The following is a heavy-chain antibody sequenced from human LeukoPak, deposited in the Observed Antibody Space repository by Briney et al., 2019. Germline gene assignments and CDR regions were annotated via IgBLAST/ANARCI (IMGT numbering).Heavy chain of an antibody. V-gene: IGHV1-18*01. CDR2: ISAYNGNT. J-gene: IGHJ4*02. Sequence: GASVKVSCKASGYTFTSYGISWVRQAPGQGLEWMGWISAYNGNTNYAQKLQGRVTMTTDTSTSTAYMELRSLRSDDTAVYYCARVPPRSDLNYSDSSGSGLNFDYWGQGTLVTVST. D-gene: IGHD3-22*01. CDR3: ARVPPRSDLNYSDSSGSGLNFDY. CDR1: GYTFTSYG.